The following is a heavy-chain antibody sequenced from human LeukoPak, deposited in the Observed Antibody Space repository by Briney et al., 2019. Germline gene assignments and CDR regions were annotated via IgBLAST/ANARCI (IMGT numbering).Heavy chain of an antibody. J-gene: IGHJ4*02. CDR2: IYYSGST. V-gene: IGHV4-59*01. CDR1: GGSISSYY. CDR3: ARVGGYYDSSGYYFDY. Sequence: PSETLSLTCTVSGGSISSYYWSWIRQPPGKGLEWIGYIYYSGSTNYNPSLKSRVTISVDTSKNQFSLKLSSVTAADTAVYYCARVGGYYDSSGYYFDYWGQGTLVTVSS. D-gene: IGHD3-22*01.